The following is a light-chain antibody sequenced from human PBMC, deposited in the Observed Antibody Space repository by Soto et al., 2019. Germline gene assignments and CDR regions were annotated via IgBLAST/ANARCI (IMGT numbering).Light chain of an antibody. J-gene: IGKJ1*01. CDR2: GAS. CDR3: QQYNNWPTWT. CDR1: QSVSSN. V-gene: IGKV3-15*01. Sequence: EIFMTQSPATLSVSPGERATLSCRASQSVSSNLAWYQQKPGQAPRLLIYGASTRATGIPARFSGSGSGTEFTLTISSLQSEDFAVYCCQQYNNWPTWTFGQGTKVDIK.